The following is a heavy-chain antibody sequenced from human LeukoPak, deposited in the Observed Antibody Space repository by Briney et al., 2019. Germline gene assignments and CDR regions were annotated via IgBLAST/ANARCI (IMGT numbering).Heavy chain of an antibody. CDR1: GYTFTGYY. D-gene: IGHD2-21*02. CDR2: INPNSGGT. CDR3: AGVGDFMYYFDY. V-gene: IGHV1-2*02. Sequence: ASVKVSCKASGYTFTGYYMHWVRHAPGQGLEWMGWINPNSGGTNYAQKFQGRVTMTRDTSISTAYMELSRLRSDDTAVYYCAGVGDFMYYFDYWGQGTLVTVSS. J-gene: IGHJ4*02.